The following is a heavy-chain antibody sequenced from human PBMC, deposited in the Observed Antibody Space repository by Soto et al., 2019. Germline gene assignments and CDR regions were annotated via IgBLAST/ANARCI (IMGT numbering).Heavy chain of an antibody. Sequence: SETLSLTCTVSGGSISSGGYYWSWIRQHPGKGLEWIGYIYYSGSTYYNPSLKSRVTISVDTSKNQFSLKLSSVTAADTAVYYCARGAPYYYGSGSYKSSWFDPWGQGTLVTVSS. D-gene: IGHD3-10*01. J-gene: IGHJ5*02. CDR3: ARGAPYYYGSGSYKSSWFDP. CDR2: IYYSGST. V-gene: IGHV4-31*03. CDR1: GGSISSGGYY.